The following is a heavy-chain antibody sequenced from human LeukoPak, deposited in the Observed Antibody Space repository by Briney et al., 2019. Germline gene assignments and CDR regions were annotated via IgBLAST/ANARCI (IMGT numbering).Heavy chain of an antibody. D-gene: IGHD4-23*01. V-gene: IGHV3-23*01. J-gene: IGHJ4*02. CDR3: AKRSDYGGNRNYFAS. CDR2: INDGGGDT. Sequence: PGGSLRLSCAASGFTFSSYGMSWVRQAPGKGLEWVSAINDGGGDTYYADSVKGRFSISRDNSKNTLYLQILSLRAEDTAVYYCAKRSDYGGNRNYFASWGQGTPVTVSS. CDR1: GFTFSSYG.